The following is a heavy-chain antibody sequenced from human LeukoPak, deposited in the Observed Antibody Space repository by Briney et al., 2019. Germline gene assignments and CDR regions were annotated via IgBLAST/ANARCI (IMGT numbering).Heavy chain of an antibody. J-gene: IGHJ4*02. CDR3: ARVGDYDSSGYYYLDY. CDR1: GFTFSSYA. D-gene: IGHD3-22*01. CDR2: ISSSSSYI. Sequence: GGSLRLSCAASGFTFSSYAMSWVRQAPGKGLEWVSSISSSSSYIYYADSVKGRFTISRDNAKNSLYLQMNSLRAEDTAVYYCARVGDYDSSGYYYLDYWGQGTLVTVSS. V-gene: IGHV3-21*01.